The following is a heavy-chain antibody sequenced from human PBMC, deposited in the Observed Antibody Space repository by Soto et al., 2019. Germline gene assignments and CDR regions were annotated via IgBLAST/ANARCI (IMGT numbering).Heavy chain of an antibody. CDR2: IIPIFGTA. D-gene: IGHD3-10*01. J-gene: IGHJ4*02. V-gene: IGHV1-69*13. CDR1: GGTFSSYA. CDR3: ARSGVTMVRGEYYFDY. Sequence: ASVKVSCKASGGTFSSYAISWVRQAPGQGLEWMGGIIPIFGTANYAQKFQGRVTITADESTSTAYMELSSLRSEDTAVYYCARSGVTMVRGEYYFDYWGQGTLVTVSS.